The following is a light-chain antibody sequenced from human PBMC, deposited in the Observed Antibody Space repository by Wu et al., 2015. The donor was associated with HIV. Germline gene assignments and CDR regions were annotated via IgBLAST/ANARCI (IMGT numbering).Light chain of an antibody. J-gene: IGKJ2*03. CDR1: QSLSSSY. Sequence: EIVLTQSPGTLSLSPGERATLSCRANQSLSSSYLAWYQQKPGQAPRLLIYGASSRATGIPDRFSGSGSGTDFTLSISRLEPEDFAVYYCQQYGSSLYSFGQGTKLEI. CDR3: QQYGSSLYS. V-gene: IGKV3-20*01. CDR2: GAS.